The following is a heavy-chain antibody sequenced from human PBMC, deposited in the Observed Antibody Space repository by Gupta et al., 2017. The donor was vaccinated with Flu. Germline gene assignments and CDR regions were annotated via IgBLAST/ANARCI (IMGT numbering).Heavy chain of an antibody. CDR2: ISNSGGGI. CDR3: VTGSGWYDRTYYFDY. D-gene: IGHD6-19*01. Sequence: ISNSGGGIYYADSVKGRFTISSDNSKNLLYLQMSSLRVEDTAIYYCVTGSGWYDRTYYFDYWGHGTRVTVSS. J-gene: IGHJ4*01. V-gene: IGHV3-23*01.